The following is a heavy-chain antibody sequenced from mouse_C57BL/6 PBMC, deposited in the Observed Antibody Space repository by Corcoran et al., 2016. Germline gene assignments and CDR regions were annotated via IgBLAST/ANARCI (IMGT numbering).Heavy chain of an antibody. J-gene: IGHJ4*01. D-gene: IGHD2-3*01. V-gene: IGHV1-26*01. CDR1: GYTFTDYY. CDR2: INPNNGGT. Sequence: EVQLQQSGPELVKPGASVKISCKASGYTFTDYYMTWVKQSHGKSLEWIGDINPNNGGTSYNQKFKGKATLTVDKSSSTAYMELRSLTSEDSAVYYCARFGYYFFYAMDYWGQGTSVTVSS. CDR3: ARFGYYFFYAMDY.